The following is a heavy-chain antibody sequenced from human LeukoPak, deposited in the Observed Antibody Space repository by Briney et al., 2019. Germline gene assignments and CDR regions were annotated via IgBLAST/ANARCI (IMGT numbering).Heavy chain of an antibody. Sequence: GGSLRLSCAASGFTFSSYAMSWARQAPGKGLEWVSAISGSGGSTYYADSVKGRFTISRDNSKNTLYLQMNSLRAEDTAVYYCAKASYDSSGYPGDWGQGTLVTVSS. V-gene: IGHV3-23*01. J-gene: IGHJ4*02. CDR3: AKASYDSSGYPGD. CDR1: GFTFSSYA. D-gene: IGHD3-22*01. CDR2: ISGSGGST.